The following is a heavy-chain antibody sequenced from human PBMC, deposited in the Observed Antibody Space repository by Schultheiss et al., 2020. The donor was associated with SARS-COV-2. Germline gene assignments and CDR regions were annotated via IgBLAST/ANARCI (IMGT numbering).Heavy chain of an antibody. CDR2: ISSSGTTI. CDR1: GFTFSNFE. D-gene: IGHD3-3*01. CDR3: ARKAGGLYYDFWSGSIMDV. V-gene: IGHV3-48*03. Sequence: GGSLRLSCAASGFTFSNFEFNWVRQAPGKGLEWISYISSSGTTIYYADSVKGRFTFSRDNPKNSLYLQMNSLRAEDTAVYYCARKAGGLYYDFWSGSIMDVWGQGTLVTVSS. J-gene: IGHJ4*02.